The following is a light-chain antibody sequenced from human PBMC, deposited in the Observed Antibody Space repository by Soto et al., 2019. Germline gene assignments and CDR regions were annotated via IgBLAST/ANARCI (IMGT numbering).Light chain of an antibody. CDR1: SSDVGSYNY. Sequence: QSALPQPASLSGSPGQSITISCTGTSSDVGSYNYVSWYQQHPGKAPKLMIYDVTNRPSGVSNRFSGSKSGNTASLTISGLQAEDEADYYCSSYTSSSTYVFGTGTKVTVL. CDR2: DVT. J-gene: IGLJ1*01. V-gene: IGLV2-14*01. CDR3: SSYTSSSTYV.